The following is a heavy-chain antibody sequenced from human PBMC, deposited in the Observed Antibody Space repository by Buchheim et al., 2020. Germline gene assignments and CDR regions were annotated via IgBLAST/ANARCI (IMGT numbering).Heavy chain of an antibody. D-gene: IGHD6-19*01. CDR2: ISGSGGST. J-gene: IGHJ4*02. CDR1: GFTFSSYA. CDR3: AKDLGVATTRGIAVAGNSDY. Sequence: EVQLLESGGGLVQPGGSLRLSCAASGFTFSSYAMSWVRQAPGKGLEWVSAISGSGGSTYYADSVKGRFTISRDNSTTTMYLQMNSLRAEDTAVYYCAKDLGVATTRGIAVAGNSDYWGQGTL. V-gene: IGHV3-23*01.